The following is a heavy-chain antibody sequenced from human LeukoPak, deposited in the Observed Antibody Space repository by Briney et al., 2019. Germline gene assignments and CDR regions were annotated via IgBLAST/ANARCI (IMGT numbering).Heavy chain of an antibody. Sequence: PSETLSLTCAVYGGSFSGYYWSWIRQPPGKGLEWIGEINHSGSTNYNPSLKSRVTISVDTSKNQFSLKLSSVTAADTAVYYCASHAPQNMIVAVPPIDWGQGTLVTVSS. D-gene: IGHD3-22*01. V-gene: IGHV4-34*01. CDR1: GGSFSGYY. CDR2: INHSGST. J-gene: IGHJ4*02. CDR3: ASHAPQNMIVAVPPID.